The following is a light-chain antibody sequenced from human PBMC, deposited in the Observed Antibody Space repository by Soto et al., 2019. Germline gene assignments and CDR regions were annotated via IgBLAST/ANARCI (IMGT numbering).Light chain of an antibody. CDR3: QSYDSTLSAVV. Sequence: QSVLTQPPSVSGAPGQRVTISCTGSSSNIGAGYDVHWYQQLPGTAPKLLIYSNFNRTSGVPDRFSVSKSDTSASLAITGLQAEDEADYSCQSYDSTLSAVVFGGGTKLTVL. V-gene: IGLV1-40*01. J-gene: IGLJ2*01. CDR1: SSNIGAGYD. CDR2: SNF.